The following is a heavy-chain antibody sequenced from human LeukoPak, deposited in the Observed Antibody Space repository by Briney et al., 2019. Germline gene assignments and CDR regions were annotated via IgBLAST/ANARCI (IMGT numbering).Heavy chain of an antibody. Sequence: SETLSLTCAVSGGSITIDTWSSWVRQPPGKGLEWIGQIYRSGSTNYNPSLKSRVTILMDKSKNQLSLDLISVTAADTAAYYCARHVPITGILGFDSWGQGTLVTVSS. J-gene: IGHJ4*02. CDR1: GGSITIDTW. D-gene: IGHD5-24*01. V-gene: IGHV4-4*02. CDR3: ARHVPITGILGFDS. CDR2: IYRSGST.